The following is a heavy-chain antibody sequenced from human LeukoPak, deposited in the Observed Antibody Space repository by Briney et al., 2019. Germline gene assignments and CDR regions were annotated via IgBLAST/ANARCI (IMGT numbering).Heavy chain of an antibody. CDR3: ARFRGNYYGSGNNWFDP. Sequence: SSETLSLTCTVSGGSISSNSYYWGWIRQPPGKGLEWIGSIYYSGSTYYNPSLKSRVTISVDTSKNQYSLKLSSVTAADTAVYYCARFRGNYYGSGNNWFDPWGQGTLVTVSS. CDR1: GGSISSNSYY. D-gene: IGHD3-10*01. J-gene: IGHJ5*02. CDR2: IYYSGST. V-gene: IGHV4-39*01.